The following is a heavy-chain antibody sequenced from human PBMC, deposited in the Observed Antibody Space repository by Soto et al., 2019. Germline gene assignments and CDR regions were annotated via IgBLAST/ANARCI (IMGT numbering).Heavy chain of an antibody. V-gene: IGHV3-53*01. CDR3: GRGFYAGGRTLSFDS. D-gene: IGHD2-8*02. CDR2: IYTGGTT. J-gene: IGHJ4*02. CDR1: GFTVNTNY. Sequence: EVQLVESGGDLIQPGGSLRLSCVASGFTVNTNYMSWVRQAPGKGLEWVSVIYTGGTTYYADSVKGRFTIAIDNSKRTVYVQMDSLRAEDTAIYYCGRGFYAGGRTLSFDSWGQGTLVTVAS.